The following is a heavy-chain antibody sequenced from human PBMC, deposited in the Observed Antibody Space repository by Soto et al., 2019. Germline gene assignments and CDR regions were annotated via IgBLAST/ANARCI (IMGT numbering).Heavy chain of an antibody. J-gene: IGHJ6*02. D-gene: IGHD2-2*01. CDR2: MNPNSGNT. CDR3: ARGGCGGADIVLVPAAPPYYYGMDV. V-gene: IGHV1-8*01. Sequence: ASVKVSCKASGYTFTSYDINWVRQATGQGLEWMGWMNPNSGNTGYAQKFQGRVTMTRNTSISTAYMELSSLRSEDTAVYYCARGGCGGADIVLVPAAPPYYYGMDVWGQGTTVTVSS. CDR1: GYTFTSYD.